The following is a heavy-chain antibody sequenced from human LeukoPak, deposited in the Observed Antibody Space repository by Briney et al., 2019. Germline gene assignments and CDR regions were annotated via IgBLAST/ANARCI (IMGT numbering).Heavy chain of an antibody. J-gene: IGHJ3*02. CDR1: GYTFTSYY. D-gene: IGHD2-2*01. CDR2: INPNSGGT. V-gene: IGHV1-2*02. Sequence: GASVKVSCKASGYTFTSYYMHWVRQAPGQGLEWMGWINPNSGGTNYAQKFQGRVTMTRDTSISTAYMELSRLRSDDTAVYYCARANYCSSTSCYSGNDAFDIWGQGTMVTVSS. CDR3: ARANYCSSTSCYSGNDAFDI.